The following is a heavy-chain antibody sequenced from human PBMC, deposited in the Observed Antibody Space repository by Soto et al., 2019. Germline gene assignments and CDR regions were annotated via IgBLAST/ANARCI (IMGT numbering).Heavy chain of an antibody. V-gene: IGHV3-30-3*01. Sequence: QVQLVESGGGVVQPGRSLRLSCAASGFTFSSYAMHWVRQAPGKGLEWVAVISYDGSNKYYADSVKGRFTISRDNSKNTLYLQMNSLRAEDTAVYYCARDGYNGGDYWGQGTLVTVSS. D-gene: IGHD5-12*01. CDR3: ARDGYNGGDY. J-gene: IGHJ4*02. CDR2: ISYDGSNK. CDR1: GFTFSSYA.